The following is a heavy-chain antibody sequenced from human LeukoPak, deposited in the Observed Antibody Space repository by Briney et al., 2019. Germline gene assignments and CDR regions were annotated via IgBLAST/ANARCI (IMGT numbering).Heavy chain of an antibody. CDR3: ASESITGTTNAFDI. CDR1: GFTFSSYW. Sequence: GGSLRLSCAASGFTFSSYWMSWVRQAPGKGLEWVANIKQDGSEKYYVDSVKGRFTISRDNAKNSLYLQMNSLRAEDTAVYYCASESITGTTNAFDIWGQGTMVTVSS. J-gene: IGHJ3*02. D-gene: IGHD1-20*01. CDR2: IKQDGSEK. V-gene: IGHV3-7*01.